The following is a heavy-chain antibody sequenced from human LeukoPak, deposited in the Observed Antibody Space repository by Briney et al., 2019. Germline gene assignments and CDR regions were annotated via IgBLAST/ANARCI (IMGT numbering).Heavy chain of an antibody. CDR3: ARGGSSGNWFDS. D-gene: IGHD3-22*01. J-gene: IGHJ5*01. CDR1: GGSISSGSYY. CDR2: IYTSGST. Sequence: SETLSLTCTVSGGSISSGSYYWSWIRQPAGKGLEWIGRIYTSGSTNYNPSLKSRVTISVDTSKNQFSLKLSSVTAADTAVYYCARGGSSGNWFDSWGQGTLVTVSS. V-gene: IGHV4-61*02.